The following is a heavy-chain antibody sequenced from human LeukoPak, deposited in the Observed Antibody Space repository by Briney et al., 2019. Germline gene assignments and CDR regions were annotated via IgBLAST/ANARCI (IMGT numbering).Heavy chain of an antibody. CDR2: ISAYNGNT. CDR1: GYTFTSYG. D-gene: IGHD3-22*01. CDR3: ARMSYDSSGSYWPLDY. J-gene: IGHJ4*02. Sequence: ASVKVSCKASGYTFTSYGISWVRQAPGQGLEWMGWISAYNGNTNYAQKLQGRVTMTTDTSTSTAYMELRSLRSDDTAVNYCARMSYDSSGSYWPLDYWGQGTLVTVSS. V-gene: IGHV1-18*01.